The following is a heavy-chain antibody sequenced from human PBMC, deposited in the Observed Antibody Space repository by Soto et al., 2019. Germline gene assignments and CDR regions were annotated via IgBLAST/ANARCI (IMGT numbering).Heavy chain of an antibody. CDR3: ASEVAATYYYYYGMDV. V-gene: IGHV1-69*01. CDR2: IIPIFGTA. Sequence: QVQLVQSGAEVKKPGSSVKVSCKVSGGTFSSYAISWVRQAPGQGLEWMGGIIPIFGTANYAQKFQGRVTITADESTSTAYMELSSLRSEDTAVYYCASEVAATYYYYYGMDVWGQGTTVTVSS. CDR1: GGTFSSYA. J-gene: IGHJ6*02. D-gene: IGHD2-15*01.